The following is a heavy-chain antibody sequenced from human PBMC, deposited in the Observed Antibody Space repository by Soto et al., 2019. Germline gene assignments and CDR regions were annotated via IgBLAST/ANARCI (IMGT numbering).Heavy chain of an antibody. CDR1: GYPVTAYY. CDR3: ARGGGVGVAGSAAFDM. J-gene: IGHJ3*02. V-gene: IGHV1-2*04. Sequence: QLHLVQSGAVVKKPGASVTVSCSASGYPVTAYYMHWVRQAPGRGLEWMGGINPATGAGKYTQTFRGWFPMAKDTSTRTAFMEPRGLTFEDPAGIYWARGGGVGVAGSAAFDMWGQGTLVTVSS. CDR2: INPATGAG. D-gene: IGHD3-3*01.